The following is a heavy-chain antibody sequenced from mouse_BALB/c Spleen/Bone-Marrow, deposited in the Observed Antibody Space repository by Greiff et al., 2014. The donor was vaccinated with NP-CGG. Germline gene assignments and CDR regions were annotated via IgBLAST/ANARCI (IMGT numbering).Heavy chain of an antibody. V-gene: IGHV7-3*02. Sequence: LQQSGGGLVQPGGSLRLSCATSGFTFTDYYMSWVRQPPGKALEWLGFIRNKANGYTTEYSASVKGRFTISRDNSQSILYLQMNTLRAEDSATYYCARDSSGYVRFAYWGQGTLVTVSA. CDR2: IRNKANGYTT. CDR3: ARDSSGYVRFAY. D-gene: IGHD3-1*01. J-gene: IGHJ3*01. CDR1: GFTFTDYY.